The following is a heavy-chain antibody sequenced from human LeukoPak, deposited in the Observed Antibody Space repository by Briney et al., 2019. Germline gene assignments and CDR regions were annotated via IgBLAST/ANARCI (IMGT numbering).Heavy chain of an antibody. V-gene: IGHV3-48*01. Sequence: PGGSLRLSCAASGFTFSSYTMSWVRQAPGKGLEGVSSIIGSGSSIYADSVRGRFTISRDNAKNTLYLQMNSLRPEDTAVYYCASSMAYNCLDYWGQGTLVTVSS. CDR2: IIGSGSSI. D-gene: IGHD5-24*01. J-gene: IGHJ4*02. CDR3: ASSMAYNCLDY. CDR1: GFTFSSYT.